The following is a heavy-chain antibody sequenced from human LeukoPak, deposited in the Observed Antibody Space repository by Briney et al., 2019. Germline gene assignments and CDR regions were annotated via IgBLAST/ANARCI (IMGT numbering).Heavy chain of an antibody. Sequence: ASVKVSCKASGYTFTSYAMHWVRQAPGRRLEWMGWINAGNGNTKYSQKFQGRVTITRDTSASTAYMEPSSLRSEDTAVYYCASGCSGGSCTGAFDIWGQGTMVTVSS. CDR3: ASGCSGGSCTGAFDI. CDR2: INAGNGNT. CDR1: GYTFTSYA. J-gene: IGHJ3*02. D-gene: IGHD2-15*01. V-gene: IGHV1-3*01.